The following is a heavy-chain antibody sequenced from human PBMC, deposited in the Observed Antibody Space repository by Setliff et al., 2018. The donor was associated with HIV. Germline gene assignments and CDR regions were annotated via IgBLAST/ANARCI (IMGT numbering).Heavy chain of an antibody. CDR1: DGSFSGSFSGYY. J-gene: IGHJ4*02. D-gene: IGHD5-18*01. Sequence: KPSETLSLTCAVYDGSFSGSFSGYYWSWIRQPPGKGLEWIGEINHSGSTSYNPSLESRVTMSVDTSKNQFSLNLRSLTAADTAVYYCARQPRGFSYSYFDYWGQGALVTVSS. CDR3: ARQPRGFSYSYFDY. CDR2: INHSGST. V-gene: IGHV4-34*10.